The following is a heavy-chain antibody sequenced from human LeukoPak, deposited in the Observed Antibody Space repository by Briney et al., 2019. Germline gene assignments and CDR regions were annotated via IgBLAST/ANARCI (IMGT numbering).Heavy chain of an antibody. CDR2: ISYSGST. J-gene: IGHJ4*02. CDR3: ARHGAGYDS. V-gene: IGHV4-39*01. CDR1: GGSVSSSSYF. D-gene: IGHD6-25*01. Sequence: SETLSLTCTVSGGSVSSSSYFWGWIRQPPGKGLEWVGSISYSGSTYYYPSLKSRVTISVDTSKNQFSLKLSSVTAADTAVYYCARHGAGYDSWGQGTLVTVSS.